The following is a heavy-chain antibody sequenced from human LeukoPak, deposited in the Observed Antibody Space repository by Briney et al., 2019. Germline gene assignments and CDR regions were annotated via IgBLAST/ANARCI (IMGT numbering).Heavy chain of an antibody. V-gene: IGHV4-4*02. CDR3: ARRSPYSTGWSSYFDY. CDR1: GGSISSTNW. Sequence: PSETLSLTCAVSGGSISSTNWWSWVRQPPGKGLEWIGEIYRIGTTNYKPSLKSRVTISLDKSRTHFTLKLTSVTAADSAVYYCARRSPYSTGWSSYFDYWGQGALVTVSS. J-gene: IGHJ4*02. D-gene: IGHD6-19*01. CDR2: IYRIGTT.